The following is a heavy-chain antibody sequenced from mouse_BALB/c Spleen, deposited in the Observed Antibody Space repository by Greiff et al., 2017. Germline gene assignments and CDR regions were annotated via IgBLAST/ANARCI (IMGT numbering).Heavy chain of an antibody. CDR1: GFTFSSYG. CDR2: INSNGGST. V-gene: IGHV5-6-3*01. J-gene: IGHJ3*01. CDR3: ARNDYLFAY. D-gene: IGHD2-4*01. Sequence: EVMLVESGGGLVQPGGSLKLSCAASGFTFSSYGMSWVRQTPDKRLELVATINSNGGSTYYPDSVKGRFTISRDNAKNTLYLQMSSLKSEDTAMYYCARNDYLFAYWGQGTLVTVSA.